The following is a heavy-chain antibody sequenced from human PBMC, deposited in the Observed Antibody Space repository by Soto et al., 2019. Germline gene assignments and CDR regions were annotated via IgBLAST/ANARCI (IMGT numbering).Heavy chain of an antibody. D-gene: IGHD3-22*01. J-gene: IGHJ4*02. CDR3: ARSANYYDSSGYFLFFDY. CDR2: IIPIFGTA. CDR1: GGTFSSYA. V-gene: IGHV1-69*01. Sequence: QVQLVQSGAEVKKPGSSVKVSCKASGGTFSSYAISWVRQAPGQGLEWMGGIIPIFGTANYAQKFQGRVTITADESTSTAYMELSSLRSEDTAVYYCARSANYYDSSGYFLFFDYRGQGTLVTVSS.